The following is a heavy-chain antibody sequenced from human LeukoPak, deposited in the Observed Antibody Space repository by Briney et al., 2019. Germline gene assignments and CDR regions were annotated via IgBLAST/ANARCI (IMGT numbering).Heavy chain of an antibody. J-gene: IGHJ5*02. V-gene: IGHV3-64*01. CDR1: GFTFSSYA. CDR3: ARGALGYCSSTSCFATQFGA. D-gene: IGHD2-2*01. CDR2: ISSNGGST. Sequence: GGSLILSCAASGFTFSSYAMHWVRQAPGKGLEYVSAISSNGGSTYYANSVKGRFTISRDNSKNTLYLQMGSLRAEDMAVYYCARGALGYCSSTSCFATQFGAWGQGTLVTVSS.